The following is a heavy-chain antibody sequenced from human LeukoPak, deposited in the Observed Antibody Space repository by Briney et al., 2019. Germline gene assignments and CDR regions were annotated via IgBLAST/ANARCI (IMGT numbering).Heavy chain of an antibody. J-gene: IGHJ3*02. CDR3: ARFSPSNTFDI. D-gene: IGHD3-3*01. CDR1: GFSFDGYA. V-gene: IGHV3-9*01. CDR2: ISSNSGTI. Sequence: GGSLRLSCAASGFSFDGYAMHWVRQAPGKGLEWVSTISSNSGTIRYADSVKGRFTISRDNAKNSLYLQMNRLGPEDTALYYCARFSPSNTFDIWGQGTMVTVSS.